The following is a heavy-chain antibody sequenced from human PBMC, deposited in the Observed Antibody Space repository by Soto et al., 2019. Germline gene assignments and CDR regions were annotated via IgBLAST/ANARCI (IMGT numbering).Heavy chain of an antibody. Sequence: GESLKISSKGSGYTFSSYWIAWVRQLPGKGLQWMGITWPGGSDTRYSPSFQGQVTISADESVSTAYLQWSSLTASDTAIYYCARRPMGYDFWNAHLDMWGQGTMVTVSS. V-gene: IGHV5-51*01. J-gene: IGHJ3*02. CDR1: GYTFSSYW. CDR3: ARRPMGYDFWNAHLDM. CDR2: TWPGGSDT. D-gene: IGHD3-3*01.